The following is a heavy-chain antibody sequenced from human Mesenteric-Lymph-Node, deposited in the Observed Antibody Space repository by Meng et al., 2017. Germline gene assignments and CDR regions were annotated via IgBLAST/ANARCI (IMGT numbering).Heavy chain of an antibody. CDR2: IYYSGSP. J-gene: IGHJ4*02. V-gene: IGHV4-39*07. D-gene: IGHD6-25*01. Sequence: SETLSLTCTVSGGSISCSSCYWGWIRQPPGKGLEWIGTIYYSGSPHYNPSLKSRVTISVDTSKNLFSLKLTSVTAADPAVYYCARGLQRVGYFDYWGQGTLVTVSS. CDR3: ARGLQRVGYFDY. CDR1: GGSISCSSCY.